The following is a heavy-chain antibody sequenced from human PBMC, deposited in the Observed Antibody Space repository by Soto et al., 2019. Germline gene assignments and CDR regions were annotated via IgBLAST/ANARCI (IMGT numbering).Heavy chain of an antibody. J-gene: IGHJ4*02. V-gene: IGHV3-23*01. CDR1: GFIVSSNY. CDR3: ASRSSGWYFDY. D-gene: IGHD6-19*01. CDR2: ISGSGGST. Sequence: GGSLRLSCAVSGFIVSSNYMSWVRQAPVKGLEWVSVISGSGGSTYYADSVKGRFTISRDNSKNTLYLQMNSLRAEDTAVYYCASRSSGWYFDYWGQGTLVTVSS.